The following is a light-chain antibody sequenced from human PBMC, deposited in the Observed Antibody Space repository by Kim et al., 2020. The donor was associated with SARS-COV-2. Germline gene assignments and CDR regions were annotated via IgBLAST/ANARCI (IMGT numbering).Light chain of an antibody. CDR3: KSLTPTSWV. V-gene: IGLV2-14*01. J-gene: IGLJ3*02. Sequence: LTQPASVSGSPGQSITISCAGTSSDVGRYRYVSWYQQHPGKAPKLIIFDVTQRPLGVSNRFSGAKSGNTASLTISGLQAEDEADYYCKSLTPTSWVFGGGTQLTVL. CDR2: DVT. CDR1: SSDVGRYRY.